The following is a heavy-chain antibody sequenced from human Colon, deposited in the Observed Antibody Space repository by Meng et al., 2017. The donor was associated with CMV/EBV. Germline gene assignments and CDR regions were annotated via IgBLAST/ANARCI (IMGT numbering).Heavy chain of an antibody. CDR2: IRYEGINH. V-gene: IGHV3-33*01. CDR1: GFNFSNYG. D-gene: IGHD2-21*01. J-gene: IGHJ6*02. CDR3: ARFRRTIVVAGLKPGWYNGMDV. Sequence: GGSLRLSCAASGFNFSNYGMHWIRQSPGKGLEWVALIRYEGINHYYGDSVKGRFTFSRDNAKNSVYVQMDSLRVEDTAVYYCARFRRTIVVAGLKPGWYNGMDVWGQGTTVTVSS.